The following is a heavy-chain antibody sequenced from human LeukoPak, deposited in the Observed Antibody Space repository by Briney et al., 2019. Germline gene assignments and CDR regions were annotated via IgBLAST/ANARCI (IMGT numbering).Heavy chain of an antibody. D-gene: IGHD6-13*01. CDR2: IYYSGST. CDR1: GGSISSSSYY. CDR3: ARGLLAAAVTPTPSSPFDY. V-gene: IGHV4-39*07. J-gene: IGHJ4*02. Sequence: SETLSLTCTVSGGSISSSSYYWGWIRQPPGKGLEWIGSIYYSGSTYYNPSLKSRVTISVDTSKNQFSLKLSSVTAADTAVYYCARGLLAAAVTPTPSSPFDYWGQGTLVTVSS.